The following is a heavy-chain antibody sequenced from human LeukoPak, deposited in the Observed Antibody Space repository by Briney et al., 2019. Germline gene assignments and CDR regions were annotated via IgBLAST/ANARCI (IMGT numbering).Heavy chain of an antibody. D-gene: IGHD3-9*01. Sequence: SETLSLTCTVSGGSISSYYWSWIRQPPGKGLEWIGYIYYSGSTNYNPSLESRVTISVDTSKNQFSLKLSSVTAADTAVYYCARQYYDILTGYYLNWFDPWGQGTLVTVSS. CDR1: GGSISSYY. J-gene: IGHJ5*02. CDR3: ARQYYDILTGYYLNWFDP. V-gene: IGHV4-59*01. CDR2: IYYSGST.